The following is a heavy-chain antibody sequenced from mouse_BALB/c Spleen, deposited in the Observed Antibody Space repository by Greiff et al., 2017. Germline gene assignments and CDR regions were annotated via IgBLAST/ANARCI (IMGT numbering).Heavy chain of an antibody. CDR3: APMITLAY. D-gene: IGHD2-4*01. V-gene: IGHV14-3*02. Sequence: EVQLQQSGAELVKPGASVKLSCTASGFNIKDTYMHWVKQRPEQGLEWIGRIDPANGNTKYDPKFQGKATITADTSSNTAYLQLSSLTSEDTAVYYCAPMITLAYWGQGTLVTVSA. CDR2: IDPANGNT. CDR1: GFNIKDTY. J-gene: IGHJ3*01.